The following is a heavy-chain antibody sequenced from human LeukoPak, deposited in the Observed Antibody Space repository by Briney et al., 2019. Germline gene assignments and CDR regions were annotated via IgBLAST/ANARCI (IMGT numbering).Heavy chain of an antibody. V-gene: IGHV4-59*12. CDR1: GVSINGYY. D-gene: IGHD5-24*01. J-gene: IGHJ3*02. CDR2: IYYSGSS. CDR3: ARVWGDGYNSAFDI. Sequence: PSETLSLTCTVSGVSINGYYWSWIRQPPGKGLEWIGYIYYSGSSNNNPSLKSRVTISVDTSKNQFSLKLSSVTAADTAVYYCARVWGDGYNSAFDIWGQGTMVTVSS.